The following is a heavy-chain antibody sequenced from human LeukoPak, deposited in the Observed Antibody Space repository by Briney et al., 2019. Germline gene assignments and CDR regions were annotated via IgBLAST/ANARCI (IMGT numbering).Heavy chain of an antibody. D-gene: IGHD6-13*01. J-gene: IGHJ6*02. CDR3: AKDLSSWFGSYYYYGMDV. CDR1: GFTFSSYG. CDR2: ISYDGSNK. Sequence: EGSLRLSCAASGFTFSSYGMHWVRQAPGKGLEWVAVISYDGSNKYYADSVKGRFTISRDNSKNTLYLQMNSLRAEDTAVYYCAKDLSSWFGSYYYYGMDVWGQGTTVTVSS. V-gene: IGHV3-30*18.